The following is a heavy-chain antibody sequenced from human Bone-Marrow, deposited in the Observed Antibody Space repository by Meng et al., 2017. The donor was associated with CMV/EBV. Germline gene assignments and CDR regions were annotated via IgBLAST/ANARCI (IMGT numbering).Heavy chain of an antibody. Sequence: GESLKISCAASGFTFSSYSMNWVRQAPGKGLEWVSSISSSSSYIYFADSVKGRFTISRDNAKNSLYLQMNSLRAEDTAVYYCARGPRVKSYVVVPAASDYWGQGTMVTVSS. J-gene: IGHJ4*02. D-gene: IGHD2-2*01. V-gene: IGHV3-21*01. CDR2: ISSSSSYI. CDR1: GFTFSSYS. CDR3: ARGPRVKSYVVVPAASDY.